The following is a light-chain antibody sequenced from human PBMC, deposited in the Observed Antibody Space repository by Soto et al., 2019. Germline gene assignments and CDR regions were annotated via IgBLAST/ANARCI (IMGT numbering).Light chain of an antibody. J-gene: IGKJ1*01. Sequence: DIQMTQSPSSLSASVGDRVTITCLASQDISIYLNWYQQKLGKAPKLLIYDTSTLGAGVPARFSGSGSGTVFTLTINSLQPEDLATYYCQQYASLTWTFGQGTRVEVK. CDR1: QDISIY. CDR2: DTS. V-gene: IGKV1-33*01. CDR3: QQYASLTWT.